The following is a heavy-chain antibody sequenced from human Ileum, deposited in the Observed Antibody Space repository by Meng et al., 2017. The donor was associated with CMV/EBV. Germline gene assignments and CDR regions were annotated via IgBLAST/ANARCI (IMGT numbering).Heavy chain of an antibody. D-gene: IGHD2-15*01. J-gene: IGHJ4*02. CDR2: LSNNGANS. CDR3: AKSPGSCSGGTCYPRD. V-gene: IGHV3-23*01. CDR1: GFIFSHYA. Sequence: GFIFSHYAMSWVRQAPGKGLEWVSVLSNNGANSHYADSVKGRFTISRDNSKNTLYLQMNSLRADDTAVYYCAKSPGSCSGGTCYPRDWGPGTLVTVSS.